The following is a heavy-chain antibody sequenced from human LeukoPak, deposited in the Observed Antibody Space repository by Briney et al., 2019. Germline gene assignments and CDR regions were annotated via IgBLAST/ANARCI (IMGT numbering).Heavy chain of an antibody. V-gene: IGHV1-69*13. CDR2: IIPMFGTV. J-gene: IGHJ6*03. CDR1: GDTLSSHG. D-gene: IGHD6-6*01. Sequence: ASVEVSCKASGDTLSSHGFSWVRQAPGQGLEWMGGIIPMFGTVNYAQNFQGRVTITADESTSTAYMDLSSLRSEDTAVYYCARVISIGQPPYFYYMDVWGKGTTVTVSS. CDR3: ARVISIGQPPYFYYMDV.